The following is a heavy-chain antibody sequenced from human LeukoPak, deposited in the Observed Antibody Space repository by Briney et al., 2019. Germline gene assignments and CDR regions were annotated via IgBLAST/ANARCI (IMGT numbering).Heavy chain of an antibody. CDR1: GFTFSSYA. Sequence: GGSLRLSCAAPGFTFSSYAMSWVRQAPGKGLEWVSAISGSGGSTYYADSVKGRFTISRDNSKNTLYLQMNSLRAEDTAVYYCADAYYYDSSGPRIHYFDYWGQGTLVTVSS. D-gene: IGHD3-22*01. CDR3: ADAYYYDSSGPRIHYFDY. V-gene: IGHV3-23*01. CDR2: ISGSGGST. J-gene: IGHJ4*02.